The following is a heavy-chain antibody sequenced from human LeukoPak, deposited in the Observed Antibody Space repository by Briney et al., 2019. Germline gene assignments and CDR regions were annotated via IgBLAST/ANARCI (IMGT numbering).Heavy chain of an antibody. J-gene: IGHJ4*02. V-gene: IGHV3-7*01. CDR3: ARDPYGDYYFDY. CDR1: GFTISSYW. D-gene: IGHD4-17*01. CDR2: IKQDGSEK. Sequence: GGSLRLSCAASGFTISSYWISWVRQAPGKGLEWVANIKQDGSEKYCVDSVKGRFTISRDNAKNSLYLQMNSLRAEDTAVYYCARDPYGDYYFDYWGQGTLVTVSS.